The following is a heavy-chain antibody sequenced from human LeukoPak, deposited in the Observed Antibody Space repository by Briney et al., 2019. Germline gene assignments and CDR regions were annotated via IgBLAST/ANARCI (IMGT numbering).Heavy chain of an antibody. CDR2: IKQDGSEQ. Sequence: PGGSLRLSCAASGFSFSNYWMSWVRQAPGKGLEWVANIKQDGSEQYYMDSVEGRFSISRDNAKNSVYLQMNSLRAEDTAVYYCARGGLRYPRSSVDYWGQGALASVSS. D-gene: IGHD3-9*01. CDR3: ARGGLRYPRSSVDY. CDR1: GFSFSNYW. J-gene: IGHJ4*02. V-gene: IGHV3-7*01.